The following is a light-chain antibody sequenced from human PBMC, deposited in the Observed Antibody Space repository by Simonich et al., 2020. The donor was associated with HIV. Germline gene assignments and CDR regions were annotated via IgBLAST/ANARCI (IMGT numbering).Light chain of an antibody. CDR3: QQYNNWPSPFT. V-gene: IGKV3-15*01. J-gene: IGKJ3*01. Sequence: EIVMTQSPATLSVSPGERATLSCRASQNIVGNLAWYRHKPAQAPRLLIYCASTRATGVPARFSGSGFGTDFTLTISRLQSEDFAVYYCQQYNNWPSPFTFGPGTEVDIK. CDR1: QNIVGN. CDR2: CAS.